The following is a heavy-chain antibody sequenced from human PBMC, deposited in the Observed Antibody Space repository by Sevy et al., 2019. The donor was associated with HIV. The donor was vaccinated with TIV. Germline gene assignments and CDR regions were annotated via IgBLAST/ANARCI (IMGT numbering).Heavy chain of an antibody. J-gene: IGHJ4*02. CDR3: ARPIFPGETDFEY. CDR2: INPNSGGT. D-gene: IGHD3-16*01. V-gene: IGHV1-2*02. CDR1: GYTFTGYY. Sequence: ASVKVSCKASGYTFTGYYMHWVRQAPGQGLEWMGWINPNSGGTNYAQKFQGRVTMTRDTSISTAYMELSRLRSDDTAVYYCARPIFPGETDFEYWGQGTLVTISS.